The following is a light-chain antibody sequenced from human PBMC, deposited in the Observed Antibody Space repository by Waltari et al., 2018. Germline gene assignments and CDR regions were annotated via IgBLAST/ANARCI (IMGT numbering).Light chain of an antibody. CDR1: SSDVGGNNY. V-gene: IGLV2-14*03. Sequence: QSALTQPASVSGSPGQSITLSCTGTSSDVGGNNYVSWYQQHPGKAPKLIIYDVSNRPSGFSNRYSGSNSGNTASLTIAGLQAVDEAHYFCNSYTTTNTLVFGGVTKVTVL. J-gene: IGLJ2*01. CDR2: DVS. CDR3: NSYTTTNTLV.